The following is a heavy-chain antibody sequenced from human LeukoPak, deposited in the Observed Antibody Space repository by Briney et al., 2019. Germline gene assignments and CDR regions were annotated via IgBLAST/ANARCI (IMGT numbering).Heavy chain of an antibody. D-gene: IGHD3-22*01. J-gene: IGHJ3*02. CDR3: AKSQGVVISDAFDI. V-gene: IGHV3-9*01. CDR1: GFTFNSYA. CDR2: ISWNSGSI. Sequence: GGSLRLSCAASGFTFNSYAMDWIRQTPGKGLEWVSGISWNSGSIGYADSVKGRFTISRDNAKNSLYLQMNSLRAEDTALYYCAKSQGVVISDAFDIWGQGTMVTVSS.